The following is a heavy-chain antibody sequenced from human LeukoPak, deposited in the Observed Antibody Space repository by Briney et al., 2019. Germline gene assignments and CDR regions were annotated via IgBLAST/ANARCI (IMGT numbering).Heavy chain of an antibody. J-gene: IGHJ3*02. CDR1: GYTFTSYY. D-gene: IGHD3-10*01. Sequence: ASVKVSCKASGYTFTSYYMHWVRQAPGQGLEWMGIINPSGGSTSYAQKFQGRVTMTRDTSTSTVYMELSSLRSEDTAVYYCARDGDWGFGEFVGAFDIWGQGTMVTVSS. CDR2: INPSGGST. CDR3: ARDGDWGFGEFVGAFDI. V-gene: IGHV1-46*01.